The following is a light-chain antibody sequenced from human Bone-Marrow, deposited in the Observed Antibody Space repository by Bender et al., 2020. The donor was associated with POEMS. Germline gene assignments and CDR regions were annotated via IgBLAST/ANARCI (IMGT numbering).Light chain of an antibody. CDR2: EDT. J-gene: IGLJ2*01. CDR1: FIGRKS. Sequence: SYALTQPPSVSVVAGQPASITCVGRFIGRKSVQWYQQRPGQAPLLVISEDTKRPSGIPERFSGSNLGNTATLTISGLQTEDEADYYCCSYAGRSPVIFGGGTKLTAL. CDR3: CSYAGRSPVI. V-gene: IGLV3-21*02.